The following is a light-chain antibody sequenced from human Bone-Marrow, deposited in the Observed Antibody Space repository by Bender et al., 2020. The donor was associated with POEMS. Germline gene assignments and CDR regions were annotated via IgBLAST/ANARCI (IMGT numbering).Light chain of an antibody. J-gene: IGLJ1*01. CDR3: SSYTTSSLYV. V-gene: IGLV2-14*02. CDR1: SSDVGSYDL. CDR2: EAT. Sequence: QSALTQPASVSGSPGQSITISCTGTSSDVGSYDLVSWYQQFPGKAPKLIIYEATRRPSGVSDRFSGSKSGNTASLTISGLQAEDEADYYCSSYTTSSLYVFGTGTTVTVL.